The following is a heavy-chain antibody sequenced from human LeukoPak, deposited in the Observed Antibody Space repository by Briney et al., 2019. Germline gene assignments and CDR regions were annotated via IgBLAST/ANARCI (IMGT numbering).Heavy chain of an antibody. CDR2: IRYDGSNK. J-gene: IGHJ4*02. V-gene: IGHV3-30*02. CDR3: AKEFNTRVDY. CDR1: GFTFSSYG. Sequence: PGGSLRLSCAASGFTFSSYGMHRVRQAPGKGLEWVAFIRYDGSNKYYADSVKGRFTISRDNSKNTLYLQMNSLRAEDTAVYYCAKEFNTRVDYWGQGTLVTVSS.